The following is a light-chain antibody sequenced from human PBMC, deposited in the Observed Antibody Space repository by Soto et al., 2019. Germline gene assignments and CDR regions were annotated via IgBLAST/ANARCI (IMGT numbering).Light chain of an antibody. J-gene: IGKJ1*01. CDR2: KAS. V-gene: IGKV1-5*03. Sequence: DIQMTQSPSTLFASVGDRVTITCRASQSISSWLAWYQQKPGKAPKLLIYKASSLESGVPSRFSGSGSGTEFTLTISSLQPDDFATYYCQQYNSYSWTFGQGTKVEIK. CDR1: QSISSW. CDR3: QQYNSYSWT.